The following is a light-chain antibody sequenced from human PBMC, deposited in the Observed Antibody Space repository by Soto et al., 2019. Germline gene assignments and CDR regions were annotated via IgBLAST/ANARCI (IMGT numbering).Light chain of an antibody. CDR1: SSDVGGYNY. J-gene: IGLJ2*01. CDR2: DVS. Sequence: QSALTQPRSVSGSPGQSVTISCTGTSSDVGGYNYVSWYQQHPGKAPKLMIYDVSKRPSGVPDRFSGSKSGNTASLTISGLQAEDEADYYCCSYAGSYTCDVVFGGGTKLTV. CDR3: CSYAGSYTCDVV. V-gene: IGLV2-11*01.